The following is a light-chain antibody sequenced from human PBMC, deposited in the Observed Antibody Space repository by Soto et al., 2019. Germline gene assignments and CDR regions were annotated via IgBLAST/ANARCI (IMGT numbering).Light chain of an antibody. Sequence: EIVLTQSPATLSLSPGERATLSCRASQNIRTYLAWYQQKPGQAPRLLIHDSSNRATGIPARFSGSGSGTDFPLTISSLEPEDFAVYYCQHRSNWPLTFGGGTKVEIK. CDR1: QNIRTY. V-gene: IGKV3-11*01. J-gene: IGKJ4*01. CDR2: DSS. CDR3: QHRSNWPLT.